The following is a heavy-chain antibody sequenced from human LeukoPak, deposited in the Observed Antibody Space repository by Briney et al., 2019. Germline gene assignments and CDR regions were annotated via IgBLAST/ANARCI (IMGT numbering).Heavy chain of an antibody. CDR2: IYSGGST. CDR1: GFTVSSSY. D-gene: IGHD4-11*01. V-gene: IGHV3-66*01. J-gene: IGHJ4*02. Sequence: SGGSLRLSCAASGFTVSSSYMSWVRQAPGKVLEWVSVIYSGGSTYYADSVKGRFTISRDNSKNTLFLQMNSLRAEDTAVYYCARSTTVTPPFISWGQGTLVTVSS. CDR3: ARSTTVTPPFIS.